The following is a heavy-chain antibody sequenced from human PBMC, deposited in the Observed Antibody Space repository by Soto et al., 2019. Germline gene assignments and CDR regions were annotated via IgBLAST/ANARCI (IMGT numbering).Heavy chain of an antibody. CDR3: ARDRYDSSGYNWGY. J-gene: IGHJ4*02. CDR1: GGSVSSSNYY. D-gene: IGHD3-22*01. CDR2: ISYSGST. V-gene: IGHV4-61*01. Sequence: QVQLQESGPGLVKPSETLSLTCTVSGGSVSSSNYYWSWIRQPPGRGLEWIGYISYSGSTNYNPSLKSRVTISVDTSKNQFSLKLSSVTAADTAVYYCARDRYDSSGYNWGYWGQGTLVTVSS.